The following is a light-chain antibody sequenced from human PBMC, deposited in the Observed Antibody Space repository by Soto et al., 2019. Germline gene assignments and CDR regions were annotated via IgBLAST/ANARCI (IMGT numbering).Light chain of an antibody. CDR2: WAT. CDR1: QSVLYSSNNKNY. CDR3: QQYYSTPLT. Sequence: DIVMTQSPDSLAESLGERATINCKSSQSVLYSSNNKNYLAWYQQKPGQPPKLLIYWATTRESGVPDQFSGSGSGTDFTLTISSLHAEDVALYYCQQYYSTPLTFGPGTKVDIK. J-gene: IGKJ3*01. V-gene: IGKV4-1*01.